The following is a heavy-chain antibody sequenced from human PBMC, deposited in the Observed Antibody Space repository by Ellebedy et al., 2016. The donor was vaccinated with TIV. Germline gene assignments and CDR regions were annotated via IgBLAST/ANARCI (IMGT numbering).Heavy chain of an antibody. J-gene: IGHJ4*02. CDR2: VSGSSDRT. V-gene: IGHV3-23*01. CDR3: VSYPRPSVDYLVFDF. Sequence: GGSLRLXXAASGFTFNNQAMGWVRQSPGKGLECVPVVSGSSDRTYSADSVQGRFTISRDNSKNTLYMQMNGLTVEDTAIYYCVSYPRPSVDYLVFDFWGQGALVTVSS. D-gene: IGHD3/OR15-3a*01. CDR1: GFTFNNQA.